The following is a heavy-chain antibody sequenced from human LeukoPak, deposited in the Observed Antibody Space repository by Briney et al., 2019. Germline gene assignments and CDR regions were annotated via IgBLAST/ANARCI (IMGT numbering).Heavy chain of an antibody. J-gene: IGHJ3*02. CDR3: AKDKSSGGLAFDI. Sequence: QPGGSLRLSCAASGFTFSSYWMSWVRQAPGKGLEWVANIKQDGSEKYYVDSVKGRFTISRDNAKNSLYLQMNSLRAEDTAVYYCAKDKSSGGLAFDIWGQGTMVTVSS. D-gene: IGHD6-19*01. CDR2: IKQDGSEK. V-gene: IGHV3-7*03. CDR1: GFTFSSYW.